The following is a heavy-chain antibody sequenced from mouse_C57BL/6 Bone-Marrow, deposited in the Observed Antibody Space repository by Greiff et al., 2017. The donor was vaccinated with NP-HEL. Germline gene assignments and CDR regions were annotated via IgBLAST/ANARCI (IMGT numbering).Heavy chain of an antibody. CDR1: GYTFTDYY. CDR2: INPYNGGT. CDR3: ARNPPHYAMDY. Sequence: VQLQQSGPVLVKPGASVKMSCKASGYTFTDYYMNWVKQSHGKSLEWIGVINPYNGGTSYNQKFKGQATLTVDKSSSTAYMELNSLTSEDSAVYYCARNPPHYAMDYWGQGTSVTVSS. J-gene: IGHJ4*01. V-gene: IGHV1-19*01.